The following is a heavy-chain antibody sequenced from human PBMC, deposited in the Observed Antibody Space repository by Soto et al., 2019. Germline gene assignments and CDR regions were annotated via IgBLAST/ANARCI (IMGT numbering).Heavy chain of an antibody. CDR3: ARTPRGWFGVYYFDY. J-gene: IGHJ4*02. CDR1: GGSISSSSYF. Sequence: SETLSLTCSVSGGSISSSSYFWGWIRQPPGKGLEWIGSINHSGSTNYNPSLKSRVTISVDTSKNQFSLKLSSVTAADTAVYYCARTPRGWFGVYYFDYWGQGTLVTVSS. D-gene: IGHD3-10*01. V-gene: IGHV4-39*07. CDR2: INHSGST.